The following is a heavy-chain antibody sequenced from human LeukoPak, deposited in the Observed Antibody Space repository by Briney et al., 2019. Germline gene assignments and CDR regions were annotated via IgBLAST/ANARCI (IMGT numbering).Heavy chain of an antibody. CDR1: GYTLTELS. CDR3: ATGVAAAGWLDY. CDR2: FDPEDGEA. J-gene: IGHJ4*02. Sequence: GPSVKVSCKVSGYTLTELSMHWVRQAPGKGLEWMGGFDPEDGEAIYAQKLQGRVTMTEDTSTDTAYMELSSLRSEDTAVYYCATGVAAAGWLDYWGQGTLVTVSS. D-gene: IGHD6-13*01. V-gene: IGHV1-24*01.